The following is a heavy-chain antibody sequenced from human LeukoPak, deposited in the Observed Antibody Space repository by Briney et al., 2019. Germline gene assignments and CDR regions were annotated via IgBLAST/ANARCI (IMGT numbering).Heavy chain of an antibody. CDR3: ARDSNSYESYSYSPDAIDI. CDR1: GFTFGSYN. Sequence: PGRSLRLSCAASGFTFGSYNMNCVRQAPGKGLEWVSSISSISRCLYYADAVPGRVTISRDNAKNSLYLQMNSLRGEETAIYYCARDSNSYESYSYSPDAIDICGQGTMVTVSS. V-gene: IGHV3-21*01. J-gene: IGHJ3*02. CDR2: ISSISRCL. D-gene: IGHD3-22*01.